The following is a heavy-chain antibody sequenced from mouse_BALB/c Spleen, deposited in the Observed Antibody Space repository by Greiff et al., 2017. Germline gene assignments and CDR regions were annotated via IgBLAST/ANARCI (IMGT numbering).Heavy chain of an antibody. CDR2: ISTYDGDT. D-gene: IGHD5-1*01. J-gene: IGHJ4*01. CDR1: GYTFTGYA. V-gene: IGHV1-67*01. Sequence: VQLQQSGAELVRPGVSVKISCKASGYTFTGYAMHWVKQNHAKSLEWIGVISTYDGDTSYNQKFKGKATMTVDKSSSTAYMELTRLTSEDSVIYYGARGEYLRRYAMDYWGQGTSVTVSS. CDR3: ARGEYLRRYAMDY.